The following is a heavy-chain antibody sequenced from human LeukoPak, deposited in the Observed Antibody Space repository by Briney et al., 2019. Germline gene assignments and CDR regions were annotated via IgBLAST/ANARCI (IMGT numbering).Heavy chain of an antibody. CDR1: GGSFSGYY. J-gene: IGHJ6*04. V-gene: IGHV4-34*01. CDR3: ASIYYDFWSGYRPALDV. CDR2: INHSGST. Sequence: PSETLSLTCAVYGGSFSGYYWSWIRQPPGKGLEWIGEINHSGSTNYNPSLKSRVTISVDTSKNQFSLKLSSVAAADTAVYYCASIYYDFWSGYRPALDVWGKGTTVTVSS. D-gene: IGHD3-3*01.